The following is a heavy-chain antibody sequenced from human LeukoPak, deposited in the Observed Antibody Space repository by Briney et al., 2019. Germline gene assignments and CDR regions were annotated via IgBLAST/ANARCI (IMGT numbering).Heavy chain of an antibody. V-gene: IGHV1-2*02. CDR2: INLKSGGT. Sequence: ASVKVSCKASGYTFTGYSIHWVRQAPGQGLERMGGINLKSGGTNYAQKFQARVTMTRETSISTAYMELSRLRSDDTAVYYCAREDSTGYSSLDYWGQGTLVTVSS. D-gene: IGHD3-22*01. CDR1: GYTFTGYS. CDR3: AREDSTGYSSLDY. J-gene: IGHJ4*02.